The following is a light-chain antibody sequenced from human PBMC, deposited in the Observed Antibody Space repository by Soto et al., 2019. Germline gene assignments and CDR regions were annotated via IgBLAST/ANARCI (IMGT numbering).Light chain of an antibody. J-gene: IGLJ2*01. CDR1: SGDVGGFEY. CDR3: SSYAGANNLI. Sequence: QSALTQPPSASGSPGQSVTISCTGTSGDVGGFEYVSWYQKHPGKAPKLIIYDVTKRPSGVPDRFSGSKSGNTACLTVSGLLPADEADYYCSSYAGANNLIFGGGTKLTVL. CDR2: DVT. V-gene: IGLV2-8*01.